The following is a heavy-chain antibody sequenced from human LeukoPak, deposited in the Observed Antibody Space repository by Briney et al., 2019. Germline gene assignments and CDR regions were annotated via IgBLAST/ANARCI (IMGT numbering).Heavy chain of an antibody. V-gene: IGHV4-39*01. CDR2: IHYSGST. D-gene: IGHD4-17*01. CDR3: ARRDYIIIYFFDN. J-gene: IGHJ4*02. Sequence: WETLSLTCTVSGGSISDSRYYWGWIRQPPGMGLEWIGNIHYSGSTNYNPSVKSRVTISIDTSKNQFSLELSSLTAADTAVYYCARRDYIIIYFFDNWGQGTLVTVSS. CDR1: GGSISDSRYY.